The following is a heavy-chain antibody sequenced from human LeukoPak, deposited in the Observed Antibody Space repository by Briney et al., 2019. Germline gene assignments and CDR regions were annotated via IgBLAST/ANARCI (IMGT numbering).Heavy chain of an antibody. V-gene: IGHV4-4*09. Sequence: TTSETLSLTRTVSGDSINDHYWSWIRQPPGEGLEWLAHIYSSVSTNYNPALKSRVTISIDTSKSQFSLKLTSVTAADAGVYYCARQRCSGGSCYRVDQLYYMDVWGKGTTVTASS. D-gene: IGHD2-15*01. CDR2: IYSSVST. CDR1: GDSINDHY. J-gene: IGHJ6*03. CDR3: ARQRCSGGSCYRVDQLYYMDV.